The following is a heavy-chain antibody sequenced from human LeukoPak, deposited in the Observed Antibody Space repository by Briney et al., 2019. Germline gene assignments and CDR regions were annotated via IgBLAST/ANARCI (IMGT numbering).Heavy chain of an antibody. D-gene: IGHD6-25*01. Sequence: GGSLRLSCAASGFTFSSYAMSWVRQAPGKGLEWVSAISGSGGSTYYSDSVKGRFTISRDNSKNTLYLQMNSLRAEDTAVYYCEKDPARSEFDYWGQGTLVTVSS. J-gene: IGHJ4*02. CDR1: GFTFSSYA. CDR2: ISGSGGST. CDR3: EKDPARSEFDY. V-gene: IGHV3-23*01.